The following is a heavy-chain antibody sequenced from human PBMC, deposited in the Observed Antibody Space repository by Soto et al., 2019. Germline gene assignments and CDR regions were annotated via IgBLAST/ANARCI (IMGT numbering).Heavy chain of an antibody. CDR3: ARPQTGYSGGSQFDP. Sequence: SETLSLTCTVSGGSVTTNKYYWGWIRQPPGKGLEWIGNLLNSGSTYYNPSLKSRVTISVDTSKNQFSLKLNSVTAADTAVYYCARPQTGYSGGSQFDPWGQGTLVTVSS. J-gene: IGHJ5*02. CDR2: LLNSGST. CDR1: GGSVTTNKYY. V-gene: IGHV4-39*01. D-gene: IGHD6-19*01.